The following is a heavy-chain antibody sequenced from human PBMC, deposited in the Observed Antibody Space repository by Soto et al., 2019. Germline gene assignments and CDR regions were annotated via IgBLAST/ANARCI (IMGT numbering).Heavy chain of an antibody. CDR1: GISIDNYY. J-gene: IGHJ5*02. Sequence: PSDTLSLTCTVSGISIDNYYCSWIRQSAGKGLEWIGRIYSSGTTNYNPSLKSRVTMSVDMSKSQFSLNVRSVTAADTAVYYCVRDVGGSGWFAPWGQGXLVTVSS. CDR2: IYSSGTT. V-gene: IGHV4-4*07. CDR3: VRDVGGSGWFAP.